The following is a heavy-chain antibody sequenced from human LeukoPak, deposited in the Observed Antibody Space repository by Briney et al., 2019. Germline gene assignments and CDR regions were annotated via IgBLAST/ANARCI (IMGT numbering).Heavy chain of an antibody. CDR3: ARVYKNYYDSSADAFDI. D-gene: IGHD3-22*01. V-gene: IGHV4-34*01. J-gene: IGHJ3*02. CDR2: INHSGST. Sequence: SETLSLTCTVSGGSISSYYWSWIRQPPGKGLEWIGEINHSGSTNYNPSLKSRVTISVDTSKNQFSLKLSSVTAADTAVYYCARVYKNYYDSSADAFDIWGQGTMVTVSS. CDR1: GGSISSYY.